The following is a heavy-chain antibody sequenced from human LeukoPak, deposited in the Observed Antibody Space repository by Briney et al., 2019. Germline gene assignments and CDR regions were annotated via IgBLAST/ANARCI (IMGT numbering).Heavy chain of an antibody. CDR2: ISPNNNKK. D-gene: IGHD6-13*01. V-gene: IGHV1-18*01. CDR1: GYTFTTYG. J-gene: IGHJ4*02. Sequence: ASVKVSCKASGYTFTTYGINWVRQAPGQGLEWMGWISPNNNKKNFAQKFEGRVSLATDASTSTAYLELWSLITDDTAIYYCARPAAAGNSGGLYFLDYWGQGTLVTVSS. CDR3: ARPAAAGNSGGLYFLDY.